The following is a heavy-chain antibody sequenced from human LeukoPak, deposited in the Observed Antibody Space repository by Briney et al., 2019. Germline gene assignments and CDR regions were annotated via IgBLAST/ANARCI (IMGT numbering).Heavy chain of an antibody. D-gene: IGHD3-22*01. Sequence: GGSLRLSCAASGFTFSSYGMHWVRQAPGKGLEGVAVIWYDGSNKYYADSVKGRFTISRDNSKNTLYLQMNSLRAEDTAVYYCARSPSYYYDSSGYYSYWGQGTLVTVPS. V-gene: IGHV3-33*01. J-gene: IGHJ4*02. CDR1: GFTFSSYG. CDR3: ARSPSYYYDSSGYYSY. CDR2: IWYDGSNK.